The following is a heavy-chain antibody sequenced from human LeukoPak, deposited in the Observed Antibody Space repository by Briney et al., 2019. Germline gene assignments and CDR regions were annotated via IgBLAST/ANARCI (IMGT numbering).Heavy chain of an antibody. Sequence: SETLSLTCAVYGGSFSGYYWSWIRQPPGKGLEWIGEINHSGSTNYNPSLKSRVTISVDTSKNQFSLKLSSVAAADTAVYYCARDWVFDYWGQGTLVTVSS. V-gene: IGHV4-34*01. CDR3: ARDWVFDY. CDR2: INHSGST. D-gene: IGHD3-16*01. CDR1: GGSFSGYY. J-gene: IGHJ4*02.